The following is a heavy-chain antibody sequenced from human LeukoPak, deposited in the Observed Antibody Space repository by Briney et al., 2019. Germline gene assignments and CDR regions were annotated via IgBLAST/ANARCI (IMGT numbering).Heavy chain of an antibody. J-gene: IGHJ4*02. CDR3: ARGDSGSFDY. Sequence: PGGSLRLSCAASGFTFSNYGMDWVRQAPGKGLEWVAVIWYDGSNKYYADSVKGRSTISRDNSKNTLYLQMNSLRAEDTASYYCARGDSGSFDYWGQGTLVTVSS. CDR1: GFTFSNYG. D-gene: IGHD6-19*01. V-gene: IGHV3-33*01. CDR2: IWYDGSNK.